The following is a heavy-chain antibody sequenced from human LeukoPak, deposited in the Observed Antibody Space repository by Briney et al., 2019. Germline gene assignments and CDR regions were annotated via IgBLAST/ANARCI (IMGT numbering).Heavy chain of an antibody. J-gene: IGHJ4*02. CDR2: IYYSGST. Sequence: SETLSLTCTVSGGSISSYYWSWIRQPPGKGLEWIGYIYYSGSTNYNPSLKSRVTISVDTSKNQFSLKLSSVTAADTAVYYCARYVWGSYPTFEDYWGQGTLVTVSS. D-gene: IGHD3-16*02. CDR3: ARYVWGSYPTFEDY. V-gene: IGHV4-59*01. CDR1: GGSISSYY.